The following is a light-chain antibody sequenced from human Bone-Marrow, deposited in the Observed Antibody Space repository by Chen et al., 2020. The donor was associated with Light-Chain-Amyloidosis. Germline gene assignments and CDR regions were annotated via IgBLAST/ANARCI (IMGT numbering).Light chain of an antibody. J-gene: IGLJ3*02. Sequence: QSVLTQPPSASGTPGQTVTISCSGSSSNIGSNYGYWFQQLPGTAPKLLIYRNDQWPSGVPGRFSGSKAGTSASPAIRGRRSEDEADYCCAAWDDSLSGWVFGGGTKLTVL. V-gene: IGLV1-47*01. CDR3: AAWDDSLSGWV. CDR2: RND. CDR1: SSNIGSNY.